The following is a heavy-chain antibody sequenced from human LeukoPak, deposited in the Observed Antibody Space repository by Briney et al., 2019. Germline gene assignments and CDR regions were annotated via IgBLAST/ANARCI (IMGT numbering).Heavy chain of an antibody. D-gene: IGHD6-6*01. CDR3: ARMNIAARQVDY. CDR1: GGSVSSEY. V-gene: IGHV4-59*02. Sequence: SETLSLTCSVSGGSVSSEYWTWIRQPPGKGLEWIGDIYYIQSTSYNPSLNSRVSISVDTAKNQFALKLNSVTAADTAVYYCARMNIAARQVDYWGQGTLVTVSS. J-gene: IGHJ4*02. CDR2: IYYIQST.